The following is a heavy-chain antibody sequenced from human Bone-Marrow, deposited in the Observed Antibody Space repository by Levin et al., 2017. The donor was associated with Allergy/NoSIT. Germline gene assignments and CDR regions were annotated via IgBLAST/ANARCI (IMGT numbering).Heavy chain of an antibody. CDR3: ASPHTTTFSFDI. Sequence: KSGESLKISCKGSGYTFPNFWISWVRQTPDKGLEWLGRIDPSDSYTNYSPSFQGHVTISTDKSLSTAYLHWNSLRASDTAIYYCASPHTTTFSFDIWGQGTMVTVSS. CDR2: IDPSDSYT. D-gene: IGHD2/OR15-2a*01. CDR1: GYTFPNFW. J-gene: IGHJ3*02. V-gene: IGHV5-10-1*01.